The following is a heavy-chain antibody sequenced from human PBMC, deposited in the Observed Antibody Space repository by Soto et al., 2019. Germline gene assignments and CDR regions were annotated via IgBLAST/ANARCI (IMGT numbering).Heavy chain of an antibody. CDR2: ISAYNGNT. Sequence: ASVKVSCKASGYTFTSYGISWVRQAPGQGLEWMGWISAYNGNTNYAQKLQGRVTMTTDTSTSTAYMELRSLRSDDTAVYYCAREQSRGPNIRGGPPDYWGQGTLVTVSS. CDR1: GYTFTSYG. J-gene: IGHJ4*02. D-gene: IGHD3-10*01. V-gene: IGHV1-18*01. CDR3: AREQSRGPNIRGGPPDY.